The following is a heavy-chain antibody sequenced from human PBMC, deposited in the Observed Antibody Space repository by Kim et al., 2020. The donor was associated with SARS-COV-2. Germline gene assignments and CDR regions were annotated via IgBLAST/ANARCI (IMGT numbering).Heavy chain of an antibody. V-gene: IGHV1-24*01. D-gene: IGHD3-10*01. J-gene: IGHJ4*02. Sequence: ASVKVSCKVSGYTLTELSMHWVRQAPGKGLEWMGGFDSEDGETIYAQKFQGRVTMTEDTSTDTAYMELSSLRSEDTAVYYCATDSRLLWFGEREGYYFDYWGQGTLVTVSS. CDR1: GYTLTELS. CDR3: ATDSRLLWFGEREGYYFDY. CDR2: FDSEDGET.